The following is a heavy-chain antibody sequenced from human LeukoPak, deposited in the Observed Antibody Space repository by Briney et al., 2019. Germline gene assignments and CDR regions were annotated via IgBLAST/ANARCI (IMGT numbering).Heavy chain of an antibody. CDR2: IHYSGNS. D-gene: IGHD5-24*01. J-gene: IGHJ6*03. Sequence: SETLSLTCTVSGGSISSGSYNWEWIRQPPGKGLEWIGSIHYSGNSDHNPSLTRRVTISVDTSKNQVSLRVTSVTAADTGVYYCARRAQQWSTTGYTYYYMDVWGKGTTVTVSS. CDR3: ARRAQQWSTTGYTYYYMDV. V-gene: IGHV4-39*01. CDR1: GGSISSGSYN.